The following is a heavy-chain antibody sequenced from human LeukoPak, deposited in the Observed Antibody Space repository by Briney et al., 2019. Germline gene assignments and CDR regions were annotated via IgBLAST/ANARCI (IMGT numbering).Heavy chain of an antibody. D-gene: IGHD3-22*01. J-gene: IGHJ4*02. V-gene: IGHV5-51*01. CDR2: IYPCDSDT. CDR3: ARSYYYDSSGYPPLGY. CDR1: GYSFTSYW. Sequence: GESLKISCKGSGYSFTSYWIGWVRQMPGKGLEWMGIIYPCDSDTRYSPSFQGQVTISADKSISTAYLQWSSLKASDTAMYYCARSYYYDSSGYPPLGYWGQGTLVTVSS.